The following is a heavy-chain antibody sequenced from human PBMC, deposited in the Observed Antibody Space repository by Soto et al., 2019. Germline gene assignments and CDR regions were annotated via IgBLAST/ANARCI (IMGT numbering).Heavy chain of an antibody. J-gene: IGHJ4*02. D-gene: IGHD3-10*01. V-gene: IGHV3-66*01. CDR2: IYSGGST. Sequence: EVQLVESGGGLVQPGGSLRLSCAASGFTVSSNYMSWVRQAPGKGLEWVSVIYSGGSTYYADSVKGRFTISRDNSKNTLYLQMTSLRAEDTAVYYCARDRPPNGSRDYWGQGTLVTVSS. CDR3: ARDRPPNGSRDY. CDR1: GFTVSSNY.